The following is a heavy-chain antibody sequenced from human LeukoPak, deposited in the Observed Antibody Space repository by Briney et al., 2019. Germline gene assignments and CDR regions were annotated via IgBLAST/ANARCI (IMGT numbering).Heavy chain of an antibody. CDR1: GGSFSGYY. D-gene: IGHD3-16*02. V-gene: IGHV4-34*01. CDR2: INHSGST. CDR3: ASTPTMITFGGVIVKDGMDV. Sequence: PSETLSLTCAVYGGSFSGYYWSWLRQPPGKGLEWIGEINHSGSTNYNPSLKSRVTISVDTSKNQFSLKLSSVTAADTAVYYCASTPTMITFGGVIVKDGMDVWGQGTTVTVSS. J-gene: IGHJ6*02.